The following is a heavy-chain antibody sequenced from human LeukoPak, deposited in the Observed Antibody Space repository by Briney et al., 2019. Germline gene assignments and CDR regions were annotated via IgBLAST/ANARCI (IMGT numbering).Heavy chain of an antibody. CDR1: GGSISSYY. D-gene: IGHD6-19*01. CDR3: ARDRTYSSGWYHNWFDP. V-gene: IGHV4-4*07. CDR2: IYTSGST. J-gene: IGHJ5*02. Sequence: SETLSLTCTVSGGSISSYYWSWIRQPAGKGLEWIGRIYTSGSTNYNPSLKSRVTMPVDTSKNQFSLKLSSVTAADTAVYYCARDRTYSSGWYHNWFDPWGQGTLVTVSS.